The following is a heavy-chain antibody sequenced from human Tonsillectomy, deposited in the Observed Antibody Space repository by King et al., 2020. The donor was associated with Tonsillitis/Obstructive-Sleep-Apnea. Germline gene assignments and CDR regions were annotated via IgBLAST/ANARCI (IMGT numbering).Heavy chain of an antibody. D-gene: IGHD6-19*01. CDR1: GYTFISFG. J-gene: IGHJ5*02. CDR3: ARDSGGQWHPFDP. V-gene: IGHV1-18*01. Sequence: VQLVQSGAEVKKPGASVKVSCKASGYTFISFGISWVRQAPGQGLEWMGWISGFNGNTNYAQKFQDRVTMTTDTSTSTAYMELRSLGSDDTAVYCCARDSGGQWHPFDPWGQGTLVTVSS. CDR2: ISGFNGNT.